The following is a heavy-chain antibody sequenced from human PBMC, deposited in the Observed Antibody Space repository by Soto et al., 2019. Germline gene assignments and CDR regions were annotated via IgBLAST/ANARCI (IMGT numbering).Heavy chain of an antibody. V-gene: IGHV4-30-4*01. CDR3: ARGPSGDKLDY. Sequence: QVQLQESGPRLVSPSQTLSLTCTVSGGSISSAAYCWSWIRQSPDKGLEWIGHIYDGGTTYSSPSLKGRVPISADTSETQFSLKLSSVSAADTAVYYCARGPSGDKLDYWGQGIQVTVSS. D-gene: IGHD7-27*01. CDR2: IYDGGTT. J-gene: IGHJ4*02. CDR1: GGSISSAAYC.